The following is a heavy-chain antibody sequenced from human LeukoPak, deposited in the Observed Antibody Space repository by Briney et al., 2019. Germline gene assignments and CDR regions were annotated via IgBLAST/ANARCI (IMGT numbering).Heavy chain of an antibody. CDR2: INVGNGNT. D-gene: IGHD4-17*01. Sequence: ASVKVSCKASGYTFTTYAIHWVRQAPGQRLEWMGWINVGNGNTKYSQKFQGRVTITRDTSASTAYMELSSLRSEDTAVYYCARSGDYLSAFDIWGQGTMVTVSS. CDR1: GYTFTTYA. CDR3: ARSGDYLSAFDI. J-gene: IGHJ3*02. V-gene: IGHV1-3*01.